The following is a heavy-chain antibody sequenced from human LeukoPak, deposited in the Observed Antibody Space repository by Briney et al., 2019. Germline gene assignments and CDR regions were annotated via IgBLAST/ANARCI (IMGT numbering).Heavy chain of an antibody. D-gene: IGHD2-15*01. CDR2: TYYRSKWYN. J-gene: IGHJ4*02. CDR3: ARACSGASCPFDY. V-gene: IGHV6-1*01. CDR1: GDSVSSNSAA. Sequence: SQTLSLTCAVSGDSVSSNSAAWHWIRQSPSRGLEWLGRTYYRSKWYNGYAVSVKSRITINPDTSKNHFSLQLNSVTPEDTAVYYCARACSGASCPFDYWGQGTLVTVSS.